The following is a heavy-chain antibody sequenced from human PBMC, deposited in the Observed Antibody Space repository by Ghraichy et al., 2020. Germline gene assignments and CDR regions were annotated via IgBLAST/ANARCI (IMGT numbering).Heavy chain of an antibody. CDR3: ARDNFGEIAAAGSNYGMDV. D-gene: IGHD6-13*01. V-gene: IGHV1-8*01. CDR1: GYTFTSYD. Sequence: ASVKVSCKASGYTFTSYDINWVRQATGQGLEWMGWMNPNSGNTGYAQKFQGRVTMTRNTSISTAYMELSSLRSEDTAVYYCARDNFGEIAAAGSNYGMDVWGQGTTVTVSS. J-gene: IGHJ6*02. CDR2: MNPNSGNT.